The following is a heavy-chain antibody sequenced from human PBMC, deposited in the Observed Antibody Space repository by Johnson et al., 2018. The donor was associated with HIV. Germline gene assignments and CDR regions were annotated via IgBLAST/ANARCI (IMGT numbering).Heavy chain of an antibody. CDR3: ARDQSSRQAFDI. J-gene: IGHJ3*02. Sequence: QVQLVESGGGVVRPGGSLRLSCAASGFTFSSYWMSWVRQAPGKGLEWVAVISYDGSNKYYADSVKGRFTISRDNSKNTLYLQMNSLRAEDTAVYYCARDQSSRQAFDIWGQGTMVTVSS. V-gene: IGHV3-30*03. CDR1: GFTFSSYW. CDR2: ISYDGSNK. D-gene: IGHD6-6*01.